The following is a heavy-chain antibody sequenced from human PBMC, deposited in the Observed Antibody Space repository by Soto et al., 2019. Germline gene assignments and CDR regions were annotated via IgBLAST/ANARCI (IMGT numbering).Heavy chain of an antibody. CDR3: ARSRDSSRQYYFDY. CDR2: IYPGDSDT. Sequence: GESLKISCKGSGYTFTSYWIGWVRQMPGKGLEWMGIIYPGDSDTRYSPSFQGQVTISADKYISTAYLQWNSLKASDTAIYYCARSRDSSRQYYFDYWGQGTLVTVSS. D-gene: IGHD6-13*01. CDR1: GYTFTSYW. V-gene: IGHV5-51*01. J-gene: IGHJ4*02.